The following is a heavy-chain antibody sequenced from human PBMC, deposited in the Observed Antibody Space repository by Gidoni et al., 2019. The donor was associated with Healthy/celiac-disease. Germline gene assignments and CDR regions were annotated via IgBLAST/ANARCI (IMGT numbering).Heavy chain of an antibody. J-gene: IGHJ4*02. V-gene: IGHV1-18*04. CDR1: GYTFTSYG. CDR3: ASSPIHGLIDY. Sequence: QVQLVPSGAEVTKPGASVKISCTPSGYTFTSYGIRWVRQAPVQGIEWMGGTSAYNGNTNHVHKPQGTVTMTSDTSTSTAYTELRGLCSYETAVDYCASSPIHGLIDYWGQGTLVTVSS. CDR2: TSAYNGNT.